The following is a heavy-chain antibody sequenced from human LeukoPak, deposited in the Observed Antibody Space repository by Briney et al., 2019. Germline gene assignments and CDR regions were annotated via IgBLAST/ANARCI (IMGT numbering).Heavy chain of an antibody. CDR2: IHSGGNT. Sequence: PSETLSLTCVVSGGSISNSNWWTWVRQSPEKGLEWIGTIHSGGNTYYNPSLKSRVTISVDTSKNQLSVKLYSVTAADTAVYFCARPAGWLPRYYFEYWGQGTLVTVSS. CDR3: ARPAGWLPRYYFEY. D-gene: IGHD5-24*01. V-gene: IGHV4-39*01. J-gene: IGHJ4*02. CDR1: GGSISNSNW.